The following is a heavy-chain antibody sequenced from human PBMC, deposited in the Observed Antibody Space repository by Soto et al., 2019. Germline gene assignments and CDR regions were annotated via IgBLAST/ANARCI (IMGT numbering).Heavy chain of an antibody. CDR1: GFTFSSYG. Sequence: QVQLVESGGGVVQPGRSLRLSCAASGFTFSSYGMHWVRQAPGKGLEWVAIIWYDGSDQYYADSVKGRFTISRDNSKNTVYLQLNSLRAEDTAVYYCVRQNSGNWLDPWGQGALVTVSS. D-gene: IGHD3-10*01. J-gene: IGHJ5*02. V-gene: IGHV3-33*01. CDR3: VRQNSGNWLDP. CDR2: IWYDGSDQ.